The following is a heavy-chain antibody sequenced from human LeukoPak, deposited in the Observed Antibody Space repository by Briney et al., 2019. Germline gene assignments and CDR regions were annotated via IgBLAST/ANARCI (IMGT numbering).Heavy chain of an antibody. J-gene: IGHJ4*02. CDR2: IYYSGST. V-gene: IGHV4-30-4*01. D-gene: IGHD3-16*02. CDR3: ARDSYDYVWGSYLLF. CDR1: GGSISSGDYY. Sequence: SETLSLTCTVSGGSISSGDYYWSWIRQPPGKGLEWIGYIYYSGSTYYNPSLKSRVTISLDTSKNQFSLKLSSVTAADTAVYYCARDSYDYVWGSYLLFWGQGTLVTVSS.